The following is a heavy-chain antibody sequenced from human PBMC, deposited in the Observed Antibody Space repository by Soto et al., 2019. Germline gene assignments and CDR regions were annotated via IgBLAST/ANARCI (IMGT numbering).Heavy chain of an antibody. CDR1: GGSINSYY. CDR3: ARGIYSKVGATIWFDP. CDR2: IYTSGST. V-gene: IGHV4-4*07. Sequence: LSLTCTVSGGSINSYYWSWIRQPAGKGLEWIGRIYTSGSTNYNPSLKSRVTMSVDTSKNRFSLKLSSVTAADTAVYYCARGIYSKVGATIWFDPWGQGTLVTVSS. D-gene: IGHD1-26*01. J-gene: IGHJ5*02.